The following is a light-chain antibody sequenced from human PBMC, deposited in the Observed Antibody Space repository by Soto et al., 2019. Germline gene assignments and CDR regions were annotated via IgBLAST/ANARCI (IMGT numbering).Light chain of an antibody. CDR1: SSNIGARYD. V-gene: IGLV1-40*01. Sequence: QAVVTQPPSVSGAPGQRVTISCIGSSSNIGARYDVQWYQQLPGTAPKLLIYYNSDRPSGVPDRFSASKSGTSASLTITGLQAEDEADYYCQSYDSSLSGGVFGGGTKVTVL. J-gene: IGLJ3*02. CDR3: QSYDSSLSGGV. CDR2: YNS.